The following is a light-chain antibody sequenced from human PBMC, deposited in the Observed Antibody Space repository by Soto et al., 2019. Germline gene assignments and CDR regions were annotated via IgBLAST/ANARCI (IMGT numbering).Light chain of an antibody. Sequence: DIQMTQSPSFVSASVGDRVTITCRASQAVSTWLAWYQQKPGDAPKLLIYGASTRATGTPDRFSGSGSGTDFTFTISRLEPEDSAVYYCQQYGNSVTFGGGTKVEMK. V-gene: IGKV1-12*01. CDR3: QQYGNSVT. J-gene: IGKJ4*01. CDR2: GAS. CDR1: QAVSTW.